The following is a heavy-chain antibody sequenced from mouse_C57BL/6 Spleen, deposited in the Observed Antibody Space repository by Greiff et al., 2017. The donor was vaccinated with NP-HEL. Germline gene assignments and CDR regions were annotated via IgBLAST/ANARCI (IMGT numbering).Heavy chain of an antibody. CDR1: GYTFTSYG. Sequence: VQLQESGAELARPGASVKLSCKASGYTFTSYGISWVKQRTGQGLEWIGEIYPRSGNTYYNEKFKGKATLTADKSSSTAYMELRSLTSEDSAVYVCARHYDGYYVGFDYWGQGTTLTVSS. J-gene: IGHJ2*01. V-gene: IGHV1-81*01. D-gene: IGHD2-3*01. CDR3: ARHYDGYYVGFDY. CDR2: IYPRSGNT.